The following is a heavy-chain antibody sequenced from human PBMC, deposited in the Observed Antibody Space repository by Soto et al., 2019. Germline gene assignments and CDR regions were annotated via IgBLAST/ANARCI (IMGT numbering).Heavy chain of an antibody. CDR3: ASGVSGSYPNWFDP. D-gene: IGHD1-26*01. Sequence: SETLSLTCTVSGGSISSSSYYWGWIHQPPGKGLEWIGSIYYSGSTYYNPSLKSRVTISVDTSKNRFSLKLSSVTAADTAVYYCASGVSGSYPNWFDPWGQGTLVTVSS. V-gene: IGHV4-39*01. J-gene: IGHJ5*02. CDR2: IYYSGST. CDR1: GGSISSSSYY.